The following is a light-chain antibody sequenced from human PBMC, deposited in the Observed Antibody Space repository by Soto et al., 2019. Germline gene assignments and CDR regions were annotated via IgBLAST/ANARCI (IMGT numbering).Light chain of an antibody. CDR3: QQYNNWPPLT. J-gene: IGKJ4*01. CDR1: QSISGTY. CDR2: GAS. Sequence: EIVLTQSPGTLSLSPGERATLPCRASQSISGTYLAWYQQKPGQAPRLLIYGASTRATGIPDRFSGSGSGTDFTLTISRLEPEDFAVYYCQQYNNWPPLTFGGGTKVEIK. V-gene: IGKV3-20*01.